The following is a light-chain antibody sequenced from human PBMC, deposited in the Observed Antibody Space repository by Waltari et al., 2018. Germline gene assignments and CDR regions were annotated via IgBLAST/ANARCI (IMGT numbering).Light chain of an antibody. V-gene: IGLV6-57*04. J-gene: IGLJ2*01. CDR1: GGSIASDY. CDR3: QSSDNNTVF. Sequence: FLLTQPHSVSASPGKPITISCTRSGGSIASDYVQWYQQRPGSAPTTVIFENVQRPSGVPHRFSGSIDSSSNSASLIISGLKTEDEADYYCQSSDNNTVFFGGGTRLTVL. CDR2: ENV.